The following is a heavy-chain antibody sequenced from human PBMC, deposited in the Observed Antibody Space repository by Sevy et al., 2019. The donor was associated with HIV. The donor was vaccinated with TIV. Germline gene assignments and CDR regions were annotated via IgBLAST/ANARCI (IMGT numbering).Heavy chain of an antibody. J-gene: IGHJ6*02. Sequence: ASVKVSCKASGYTFTGYYMHWVRQAPGQGLEWMGWINPNSGGTKYAQKFQGRVTMTRDTSISTAYMELSRLRSDDTAVYYCAGAHYDILTGYYNYYGMDVWGQGTTVTVSS. CDR3: AGAHYDILTGYYNYYGMDV. CDR2: INPNSGGT. V-gene: IGHV1-2*02. CDR1: GYTFTGYY. D-gene: IGHD3-9*01.